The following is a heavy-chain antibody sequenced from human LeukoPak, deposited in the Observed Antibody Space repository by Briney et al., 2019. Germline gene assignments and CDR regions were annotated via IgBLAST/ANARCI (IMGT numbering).Heavy chain of an antibody. D-gene: IGHD3-10*01. J-gene: IGHJ3*02. V-gene: IGHV1-69*13. Sequence: SVKVSCKASGGTFSSYAISWVRQAPGQGLEWMGGIIPIFGTANYAQKFQGRVTITADESTSTAYMELSSLRSEDTAVYYCARGMTITMVRGVITYAFDIWGQGTMVTVSS. CDR3: ARGMTITMVRGVITYAFDI. CDR1: GGTFSSYA. CDR2: IIPIFGTA.